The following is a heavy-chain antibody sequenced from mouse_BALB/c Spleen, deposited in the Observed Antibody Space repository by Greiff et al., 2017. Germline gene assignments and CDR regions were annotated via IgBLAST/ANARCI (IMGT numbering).Heavy chain of an antibody. CDR2: ISYSGST. V-gene: IGHV3-2*02. Sequence: VQLQQSGPGLVKPSQSLSLTCTVTGYSITSDYAWNWIRQFPGNKLEWMGYISYSGSTSYNPSLKSRISITRDTSKNQFFLQLNSVTTEDTATYYCARNYYGNYAYAMDYWGQGTSVTVSS. D-gene: IGHD2-1*01. CDR1: GYSITSDYA. CDR3: ARNYYGNYAYAMDY. J-gene: IGHJ4*01.